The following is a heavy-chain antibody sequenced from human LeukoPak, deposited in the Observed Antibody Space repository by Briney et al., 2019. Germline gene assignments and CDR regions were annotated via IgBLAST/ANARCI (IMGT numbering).Heavy chain of an antibody. CDR3: AKEGRSLQSY. CDR2: ISWNSGSI. Sequence: GGSLRLSCAASGFTFDDYAMHWVRQAPGKGLEWVSGISWNSGSIGYADSVKGRFTVSRDNAKNSLYLQMNSLRVEDTAVYYCAKEGRSLQSYWGQGTLVTVSS. CDR1: GFTFDDYA. J-gene: IGHJ4*02. V-gene: IGHV3-9*01. D-gene: IGHD5-24*01.